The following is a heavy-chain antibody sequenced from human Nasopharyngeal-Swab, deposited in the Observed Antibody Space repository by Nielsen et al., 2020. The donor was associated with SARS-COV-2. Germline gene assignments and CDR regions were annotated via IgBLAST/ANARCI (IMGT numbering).Heavy chain of an antibody. CDR1: GFTFSGSA. V-gene: IGHV3-73*01. D-gene: IGHD4-23*01. CDR2: IRSKANSYAT. J-gene: IGHJ6*03. Sequence: GESLTLSCAASGFTFSGSAMHWVRQASGEGLEWVGRIRSKANSYATAYAASVKGRFTISRDDSKNTAYLQMNSLKTEDTAVYYCTRPLGATVVTALTGYYYYMDVWGKGTTVTVS. CDR3: TRPLGATVVTALTGYYYYMDV.